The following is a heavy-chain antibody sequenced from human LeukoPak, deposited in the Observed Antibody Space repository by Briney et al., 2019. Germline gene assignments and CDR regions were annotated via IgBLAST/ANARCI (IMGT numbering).Heavy chain of an antibody. Sequence: SETLSLTCTVSGGSISSYYWSWVRQPPGKGLEWIGYIYYSGSTNYNPSLKSRVTISVDTSKNQLSLKLSSVTAADTAVYYCARGITIFGVVIAYYFDYWGQGTLVTVSS. CDR2: IYYSGST. CDR3: ARGITIFGVVIAYYFDY. J-gene: IGHJ4*02. V-gene: IGHV4-59*01. D-gene: IGHD3-3*01. CDR1: GGSISSYY.